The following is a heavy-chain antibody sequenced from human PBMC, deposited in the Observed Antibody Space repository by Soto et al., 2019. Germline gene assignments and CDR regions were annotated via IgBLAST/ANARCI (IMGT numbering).Heavy chain of an antibody. CDR2: IYHSGNT. V-gene: IGHV4-4*02. J-gene: IGHJ5*02. CDR3: ARLGGYGYSTTNWFDP. Sequence: QVQLQESGPGLVKPSGTLSLTCAVSSGSISSSNWWSWVRQPPGKGLEWIGEIYHSGNTNYNPSLKSRVTISVDKSKNQFSLKLSCVTAADTAVYYCARLGGYGYSTTNWFDPWGQGTLVTVSS. D-gene: IGHD3-22*01. CDR1: SGSISSSNW.